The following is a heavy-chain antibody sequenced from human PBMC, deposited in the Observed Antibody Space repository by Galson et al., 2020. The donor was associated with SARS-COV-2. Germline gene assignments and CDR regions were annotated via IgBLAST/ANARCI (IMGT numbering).Heavy chain of an antibody. D-gene: IGHD2-2*03. CDR2: ISYDGSNK. CDR1: GFTFSSYG. CDR3: AKVLVDIVVVPAAPGDYFDY. V-gene: IGHV3-30*18. J-gene: IGHJ4*02. Sequence: GGCLRLSCAASGFTFSSYGMLWVRQAPGKGLEWEEVISYDGSNKYYADSVKGRFTISRDNSKNTLYLQMNSLRAEDTAVYYCAKVLVDIVVVPAAPGDYFDYWGQGTLVTVSS.